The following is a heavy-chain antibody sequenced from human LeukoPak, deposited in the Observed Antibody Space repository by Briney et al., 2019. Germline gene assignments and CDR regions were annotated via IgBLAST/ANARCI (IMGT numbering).Heavy chain of an antibody. CDR1: GGSISSYY. V-gene: IGHV4-59*12. J-gene: IGHJ3*02. CDR3: ARDTDSYSSGPLDAFEI. Sequence: SETLSLTCTVSGGSISSYYWSWIRQPPGKGLEWIGYIYQSGTTNYNPSLKSRATISLDRSKNQFSLKLSSVTAADTAVYYCARDTDSYSSGPLDAFEIWGQGTMVTVSS. CDR2: IYQSGTT. D-gene: IGHD6-19*01.